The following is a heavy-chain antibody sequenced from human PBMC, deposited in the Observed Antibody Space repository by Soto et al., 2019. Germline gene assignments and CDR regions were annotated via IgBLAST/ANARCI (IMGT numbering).Heavy chain of an antibody. Sequence: EVQLVESGGGVVRPGGSLRLSCAASGFTFDDYGMSWVRQAPGKGLEWVSGIHWNGGSTGYADSVKGRFTISRDNAKNTLYLQMNSLRAEDTALYYCARLTYYDILTGYPDYWGQGTLVTVSS. V-gene: IGHV3-20*04. J-gene: IGHJ4*02. CDR3: ARLTYYDILTGYPDY. D-gene: IGHD3-9*01. CDR2: IHWNGGST. CDR1: GFTFDDYG.